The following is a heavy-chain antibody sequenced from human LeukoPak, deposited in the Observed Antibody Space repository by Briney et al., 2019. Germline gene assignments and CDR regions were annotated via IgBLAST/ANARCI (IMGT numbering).Heavy chain of an antibody. CDR1: GFRFSHYA. Sequence: QPGGSLRLSCAASGFRFSHYAMSWVRQAPGKGLEWVSGISENGDNTYYADSVKGRFTISRDNSRDTLYLQMNSLRGEDTAVYYCAQGLYYFDYWGQGTLVTVSS. J-gene: IGHJ4*02. D-gene: IGHD4/OR15-4a*01. CDR2: ISENGDNT. V-gene: IGHV3-23*01. CDR3: AQGLYYFDY.